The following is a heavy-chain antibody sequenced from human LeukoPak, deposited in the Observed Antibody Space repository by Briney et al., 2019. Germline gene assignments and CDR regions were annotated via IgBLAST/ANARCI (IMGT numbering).Heavy chain of an antibody. J-gene: IGHJ4*02. CDR1: GFTFSSYA. V-gene: IGHV3-23*01. Sequence: PGGSLRLSCAASGFTFSSYAMSWVRQAPGKGLEWVSAISGSGGSTYYADSVKGQFTISRDNSKTTLYLQMNSLRAEDTAVYYCAKDRTHYSGYEYFDYWGQGTLVTVSS. CDR3: AKDRTHYSGYEYFDY. D-gene: IGHD5-12*01. CDR2: ISGSGGST.